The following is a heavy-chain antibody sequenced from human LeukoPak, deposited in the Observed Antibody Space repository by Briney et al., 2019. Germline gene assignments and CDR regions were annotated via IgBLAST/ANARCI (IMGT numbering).Heavy chain of an antibody. Sequence: GESLKISCEASGYSFTTYWIGWVRQMPGKGLEWMGIIYPGDSDTRYSPSFQGQVTISADKSITTAYLQWSSLKASDTAMYYCARQGGTFGGVIASYYFDYWGQGTLVTVSS. CDR1: GYSFTTYW. D-gene: IGHD3-16*02. J-gene: IGHJ4*02. CDR2: IYPGDSDT. CDR3: ARQGGTFGGVIASYYFDY. V-gene: IGHV5-51*01.